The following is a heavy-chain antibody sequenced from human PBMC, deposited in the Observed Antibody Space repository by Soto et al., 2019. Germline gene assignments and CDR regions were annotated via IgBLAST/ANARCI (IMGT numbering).Heavy chain of an antibody. V-gene: IGHV4-59*01. CDR2: IYYSGNT. J-gene: IGHJ4*02. CDR3: ARDSLPGY. Sequence: PSETLSLTCTVSGGAISSDYWSWIRQPPGKGLEWIGYIYYSGNTNYNPSLKSRVTISVDTSKNQFSLKLSSVTAADTAVYYCARDSLPGYWGQGTLVTVPQ. CDR1: GGAISSDY.